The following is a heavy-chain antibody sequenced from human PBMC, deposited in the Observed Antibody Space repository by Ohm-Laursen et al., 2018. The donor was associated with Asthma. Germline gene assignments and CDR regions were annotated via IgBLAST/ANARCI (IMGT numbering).Heavy chain of an antibody. CDR2: ISWNSGSI. V-gene: IGHV3-9*01. CDR3: ATTLGMGYYFDY. D-gene: IGHD7-27*01. CDR1: GFTFDDYA. J-gene: IGHJ4*02. Sequence: SLRLSCAAPGFTFDDYAMNWVRQAPGKGLEWVSGISWNSGSIGYADSVKGRFTISRDNAKNSLYLQMNSLRAEDTALYYCATTLGMGYYFDYWGQGTLVTVSS.